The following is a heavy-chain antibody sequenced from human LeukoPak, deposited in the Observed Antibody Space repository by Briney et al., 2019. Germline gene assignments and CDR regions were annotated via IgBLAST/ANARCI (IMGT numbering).Heavy chain of an antibody. CDR2: IYYSGST. Sequence: SETLSLTCAVSGYSISSSNWWGWIRQPPGKGLEWIGYIYYSGSTNYNPSLKSRVTMSVDTSKNQFSLKLSSVTAADTAVYYCARDLTGAQYALDIWGQGTMVTVSS. D-gene: IGHD3-9*01. CDR1: GYSISSSNW. CDR3: ARDLTGAQYALDI. V-gene: IGHV4-28*03. J-gene: IGHJ3*02.